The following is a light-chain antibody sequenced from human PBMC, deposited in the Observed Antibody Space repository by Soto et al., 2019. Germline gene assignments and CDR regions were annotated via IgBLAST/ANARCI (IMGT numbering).Light chain of an antibody. CDR3: QQGYSTLVS. V-gene: IGKV1-39*01. J-gene: IGKJ4*01. CDR2: AAS. CDR1: QSISSY. Sequence: DIQMTQSPSSLSASVGDRVTITCRASQSISSYLNWYQQKPGKAPKLLIYAASSLQSGVTSTFSVSGSWTDFTLTISSLQPEAFATSYCQQGYSTLVSVGGVTKVEIK.